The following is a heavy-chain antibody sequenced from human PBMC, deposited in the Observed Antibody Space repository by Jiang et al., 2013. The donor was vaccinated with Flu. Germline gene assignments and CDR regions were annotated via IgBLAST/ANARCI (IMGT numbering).Heavy chain of an antibody. V-gene: IGHV4-39*01. CDR3: ARSIGGSWYPFGLKNDY. CDR2: IYYSGST. D-gene: IGHD6-13*01. Sequence: LLKPSETLSLTCTVSGGSISSSSYYWGWIRQPPGKGLEWIGSIYYSGSTYYNPSLKSRVTISVDTSKNQFSLKLSSVTAADTAVYYCARSIGGSWYPFGLKNDYWGQGTLVTVSS. J-gene: IGHJ4*02. CDR1: GGSISSSSYY.